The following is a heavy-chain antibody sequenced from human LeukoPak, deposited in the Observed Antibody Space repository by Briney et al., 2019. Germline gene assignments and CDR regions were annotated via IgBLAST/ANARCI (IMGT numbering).Heavy chain of an antibody. V-gene: IGHV3-23*01. J-gene: IGHJ4*02. D-gene: IGHD6-13*01. CDR2: ISGSGGST. CDR3: AKDHGSSSWFDY. Sequence: PGGSLRLSCAASGSTFSSYAMSWVRQAPGKGLEWVSAISGSGGSTYYADSVKGRFTISRDNSKNTLYLQMNSLRAEDTAVYYCAKDHGSSSWFDYWGQGTLVTVSS. CDR1: GSTFSSYA.